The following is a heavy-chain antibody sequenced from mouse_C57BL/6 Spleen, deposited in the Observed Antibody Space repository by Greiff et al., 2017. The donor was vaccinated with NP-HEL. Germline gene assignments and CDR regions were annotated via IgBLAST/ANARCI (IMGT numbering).Heavy chain of an antibody. J-gene: IGHJ4*01. Sequence: EVQLQQSGPELVKPGASVKIPCKASGYTFTDYNMDWVKQSHGKSLEWIGDINPNNGGTIYNQKFKGKATLTVDKSSSTAYMELRSLTSADTAVYYCARTGYSNYLYYAMDYWGQGTSVTVSS. V-gene: IGHV1-18*01. D-gene: IGHD2-5*01. CDR2: INPNNGGT. CDR3: ARTGYSNYLYYAMDY. CDR1: GYTFTDYN.